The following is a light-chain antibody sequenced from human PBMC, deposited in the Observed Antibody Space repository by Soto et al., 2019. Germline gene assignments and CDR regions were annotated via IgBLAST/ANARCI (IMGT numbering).Light chain of an antibody. V-gene: IGLV3-9*01. CDR1: NIGSKN. J-gene: IGLJ1*01. CDR3: QVWDSSKDV. CDR2: RDS. Sequence: SYELTQPLSVSVALGQTARITCGGNNIGSKNVHWYQQKPGQAPVLVIYRDSNRPSGIPERFSGSNSGNTATLTISRAQAGDEADYYCQVWDSSKDVFGTGTKHRP.